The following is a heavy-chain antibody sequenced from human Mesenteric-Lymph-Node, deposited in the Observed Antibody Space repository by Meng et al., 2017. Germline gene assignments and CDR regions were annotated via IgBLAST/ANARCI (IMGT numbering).Heavy chain of an antibody. Sequence: ASVKVSCKASGYTFTSYYMHWVRQAPGQGLEWMGIINPSGGSTSYAQKFQGRVTMTRDTSTGTVYMELSSLRSEDTAVYYCARDREYYYDSAPPQENWGQGTLVTVSS. CDR1: GYTFTSYY. CDR2: INPSGGST. D-gene: IGHD3-22*01. CDR3: ARDREYYYDSAPPQEN. V-gene: IGHV1-46*01. J-gene: IGHJ4*02.